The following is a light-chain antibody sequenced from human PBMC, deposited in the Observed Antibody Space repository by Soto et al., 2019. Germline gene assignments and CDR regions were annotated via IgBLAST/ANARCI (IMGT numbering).Light chain of an antibody. J-gene: IGKJ1*01. CDR1: QSVASSY. CDR2: DAS. V-gene: IGKV3-20*01. CDR3: QQCGSPPRT. Sequence: EIVLTQSPGTLSLSPGERATLSCRASQSVASSYLAWYQQKPGQAPRLLIYDASKRAAGIPGRFSGSGSGTDFTLTISRLEPEDFAVYYCQQCGSPPRTFDQGTKVEIK.